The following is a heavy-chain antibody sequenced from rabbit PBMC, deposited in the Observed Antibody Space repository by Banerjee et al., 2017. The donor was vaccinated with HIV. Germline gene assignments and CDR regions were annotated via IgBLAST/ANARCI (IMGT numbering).Heavy chain of an antibody. J-gene: IGHJ3*01. CDR3: ARSAYTYGYADYAYVTRLDL. V-gene: IGHV1S45*01. D-gene: IGHD6-1*01. CDR1: GFSFSSGYW. Sequence: QEQLEESGGDLVKPEGSLTLTCTASGFSFSSGYWICWVRQAPGKGLEWIACIDTGSSGSTYYASWAKGRFTISKTSSTTVTLQMTSLTAADTATYFCARSAYTYGYADYAYVTRLDLWGPGTLVTVS. CDR2: IDTGSSGST.